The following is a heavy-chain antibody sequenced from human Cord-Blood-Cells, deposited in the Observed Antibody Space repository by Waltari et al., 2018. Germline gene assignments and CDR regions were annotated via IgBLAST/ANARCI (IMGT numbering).Heavy chain of an antibody. CDR3: ARPLNYYDSSGYYYY. Sequence: QLQLQESGPGLVKPSETLSLTCTFSGGSISSSSYYWGWIRQPPGKGLEWIGSIYYRGSTYYNPSLKSRVTISVDTSKNQFSLKLSSVTAADTAVYYCARPLNYYDSSGYYYYWGQGTLVTVSS. CDR1: GGSISSSSYY. CDR2: IYYRGST. D-gene: IGHD3-22*01. J-gene: IGHJ4*02. V-gene: IGHV4-39*01.